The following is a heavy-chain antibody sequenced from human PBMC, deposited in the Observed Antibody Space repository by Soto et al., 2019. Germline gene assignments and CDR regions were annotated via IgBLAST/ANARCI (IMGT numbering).Heavy chain of an antibody. Sequence: QVYLEQSGAEVKKPGASVKVTCKASGYTFWNFGISWVRQAPGQGLEWMGWISPYNENTNSAQKFQDRVTMTTDTSTSTAYMELRSLRSDDTAVYYCARLPTSGYHTHYYYGMDVWGQGTTVTVSS. CDR2: ISPYNENT. J-gene: IGHJ6*02. CDR1: GYTFWNFG. CDR3: ARLPTSGYHTHYYYGMDV. D-gene: IGHD3-22*01. V-gene: IGHV1-18*01.